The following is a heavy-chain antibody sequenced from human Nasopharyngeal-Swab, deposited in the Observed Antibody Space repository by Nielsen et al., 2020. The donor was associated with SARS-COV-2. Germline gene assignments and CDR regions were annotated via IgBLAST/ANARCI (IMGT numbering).Heavy chain of an antibody. D-gene: IGHD1-1*01. CDR3: ARRTTYDHFDY. V-gene: IGHV4-59*01. Sequence: SETLSLTCTVSGGSISHYYWSWIRLPPGKGLEWIGYIYYSGSTNYNPSLKSRVTISVDTSKNQFSLKLSSVTAADTAVYYCARRTTYDHFDYWGQGILVTVSS. J-gene: IGHJ4*02. CDR2: IYYSGST. CDR1: GGSISHYY.